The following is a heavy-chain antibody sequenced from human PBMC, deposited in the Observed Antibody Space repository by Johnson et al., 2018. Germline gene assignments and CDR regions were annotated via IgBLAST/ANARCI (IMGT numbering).Heavy chain of an antibody. J-gene: IGHJ4*02. CDR2: IYPSDSDT. Sequence: VQLVESGAEVKKPGESLKISCQGSGYSFTSYWIGWVRQMPGKGLEWLGIIYPSDSDTRYSPSFQGQVTISADKSISTAYLQWSSLKASDTAMYYCASLAEGDVKYFDDWGQGTLVTVSS. CDR3: ASLAEGDVKYFDD. V-gene: IGHV5-51*03. CDR1: GYSFTSYW. D-gene: IGHD1-26*01.